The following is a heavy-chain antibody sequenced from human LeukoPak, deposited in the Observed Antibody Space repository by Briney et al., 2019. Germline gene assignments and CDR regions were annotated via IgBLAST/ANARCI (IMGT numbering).Heavy chain of an antibody. D-gene: IGHD3-10*01. Sequence: GGSLRLSCAASGFTFSSYGMSWVRQAPGKGLEWVSSISGSGGNVYYAGSVRGRFTISRDSSKNTVYLQMNSLRVEDTAVYYCAKDIGSYYDYWGQGILVTVSS. CDR3: AKDIGSYYDY. V-gene: IGHV3-23*01. J-gene: IGHJ4*02. CDR2: ISGSGGNV. CDR1: GFTFSSYG.